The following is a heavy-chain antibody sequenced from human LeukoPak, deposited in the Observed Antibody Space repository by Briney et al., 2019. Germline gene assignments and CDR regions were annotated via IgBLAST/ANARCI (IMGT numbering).Heavy chain of an antibody. CDR1: GFTFSSYS. Sequence: PGGSLRLSCAASGFTFSSYSMNWVRQAPGKGLEGVSPISSSSSYIYYADSVKGGFTISRDNAKNSLYLQMNSLRAEDTAVYYCARGWMVRGVIIYPTDFDYWGQGTLVTVSS. D-gene: IGHD3-10*01. J-gene: IGHJ4*02. CDR2: ISSSSSYI. V-gene: IGHV3-21*01. CDR3: ARGWMVRGVIIYPTDFDY.